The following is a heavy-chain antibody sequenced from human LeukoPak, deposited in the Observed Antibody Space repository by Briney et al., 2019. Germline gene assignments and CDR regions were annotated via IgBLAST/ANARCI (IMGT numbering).Heavy chain of an antibody. CDR2: IYYSGST. V-gene: IGHV4-31*02. D-gene: IGHD3-3*01. J-gene: IGHJ6*02. CDR3: ARANYDFWSGSYGMDV. Sequence: SWVRQMPGKGLEWIGYIYYSGSTYYNPSLKSRVTISVDTSKNQFSLKLSSVTAADTAVYYCARANYDFWSGSYGMDVWGQGTTVTVSS.